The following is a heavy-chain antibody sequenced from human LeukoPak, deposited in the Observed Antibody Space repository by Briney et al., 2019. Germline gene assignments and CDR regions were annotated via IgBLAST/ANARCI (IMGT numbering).Heavy chain of an antibody. V-gene: IGHV2-5*01. CDR2: IYCNDDK. Sequence: ESGPTLVKPTQTLTLTCTFSGLSLRTSGGGVDWIRQPPGKALEWLALIYCNDDKSYSPALKSRLTINKDTSKNQVVLTMTNMDPVDTATYYCAHRLGRWGYYGSGSQVIYWYFDLWGRGTLVTVPS. J-gene: IGHJ2*01. CDR3: AHRLGRWGYYGSGSQVIYWYFDL. CDR1: GLSLRTSGGG. D-gene: IGHD3-10*01.